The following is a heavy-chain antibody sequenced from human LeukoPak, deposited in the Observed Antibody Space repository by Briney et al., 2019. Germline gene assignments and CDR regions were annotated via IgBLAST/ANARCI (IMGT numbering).Heavy chain of an antibody. CDR1: GLTFSDHK. Sequence: GGTLRLSCAVSGLTFSDHKVDWVRQAPGKGLEWVGRIRDKANRDTTEYAASVKGRFTISRDDSKNSLYLQMNSLKTEDTAVYYCTTDRSGCYWKGCFQHWGQGTLVTVSS. CDR3: TTDRSGCYWKGCFQH. J-gene: IGHJ1*01. CDR2: IRDKANRDTT. V-gene: IGHV3-72*01. D-gene: IGHD3-10*01.